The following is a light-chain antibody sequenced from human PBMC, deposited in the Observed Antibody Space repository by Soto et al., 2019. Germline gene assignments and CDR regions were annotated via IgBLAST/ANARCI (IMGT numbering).Light chain of an antibody. V-gene: IGKV1D-8*03. CDR1: QGISSY. Sequence: VIWMTQSPSLLSASTGDRVTISCRMSQGISSYLAWYQQKPGKAPELLIYAASNLYTGVPSRFSGSRSGTEFTLTISSLQPEDFASYYCLQDYGDSWTFGQGTKVDI. CDR2: AAS. CDR3: LQDYGDSWT. J-gene: IGKJ1*01.